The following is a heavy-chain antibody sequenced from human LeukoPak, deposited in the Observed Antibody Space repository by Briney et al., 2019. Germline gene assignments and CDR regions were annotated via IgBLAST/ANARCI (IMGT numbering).Heavy chain of an antibody. Sequence: PGGSLRLSCAASGFTVSSNYMSWVRQAPGKGLEWVSVIYSGGSTYYADSVKGRFTISRDNSKNTLYLQMNSLRAEDTAVYYCARDRSVRGVIARRYYYYGMDVWGQGTTVTVSS. D-gene: IGHD3-10*01. V-gene: IGHV3-66*01. CDR2: IYSGGST. CDR1: GFTVSSNY. CDR3: ARDRSVRGVIARRYYYYGMDV. J-gene: IGHJ6*02.